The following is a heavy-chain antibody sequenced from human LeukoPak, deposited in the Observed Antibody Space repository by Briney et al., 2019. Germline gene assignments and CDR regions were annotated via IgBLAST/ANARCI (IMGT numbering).Heavy chain of an antibody. CDR3: ARGRGTSLIGWFDS. J-gene: IGHJ5*01. CDR1: AVTFTGYG. D-gene: IGHD3-16*01. Sequence: GGSLRLSCAASAVTFTGYGMHWVRQAPGKGLEWVAAIWYDGSLKYYADSVKGRFIISRDNLNNTLYLQMHNLRAEDAALYYCARGRGTSLIGWFDSWGQGTLVTVSS. CDR2: IWYDGSLK. V-gene: IGHV3-33*01.